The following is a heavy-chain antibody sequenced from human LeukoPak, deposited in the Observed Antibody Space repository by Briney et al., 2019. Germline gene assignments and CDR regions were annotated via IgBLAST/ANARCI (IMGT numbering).Heavy chain of an antibody. J-gene: IGHJ4*02. CDR2: YDPREGER. CDR3: ATSYRYDSSGFDF. V-gene: IGHV1-24*01. Sequence: ASVKVSCKVSGYFLRELAMHWVRQAPGKGLEWMGGYDPREGERIYAQKFQGRVIMIEDTSADTAYLELSSLRSEDTAVYYCATSYRYDSSGFDFWGQGTLVTVSS. CDR1: GYFLRELA. D-gene: IGHD3-22*01.